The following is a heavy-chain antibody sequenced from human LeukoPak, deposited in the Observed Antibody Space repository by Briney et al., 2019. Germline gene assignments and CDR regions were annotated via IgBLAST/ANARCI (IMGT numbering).Heavy chain of an antibody. CDR2: IFHSGST. Sequence: LSLTCTVSGYSISSGYYWGWIRPPPGKGLEWIGSIFHSGSTYYNPSLKSRVTISVDTSKNQFSLKLSSVTAADTAVYYCARGAAATYWGQGTLVTVSS. J-gene: IGHJ4*02. CDR3: ARGAAATY. D-gene: IGHD6-13*01. V-gene: IGHV4-38-2*02. CDR1: GYSISSGYY.